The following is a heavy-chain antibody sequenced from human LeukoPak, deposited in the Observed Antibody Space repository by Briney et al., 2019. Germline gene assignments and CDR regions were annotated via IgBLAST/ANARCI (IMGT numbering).Heavy chain of an antibody. CDR1: GFSFSYFA. D-gene: IGHD5-12*01. CDR3: AKDIYSSYDLARAFDY. V-gene: IGHV3-23*01. J-gene: IGHJ4*02. Sequence: PGGSLRLSCAASGFSFSYFAMSCVRQAPGKGLEWVAGISGNGAKTYYVDYVKGRFTISRDNSKTTVDLQMDSLTAEDMALYYCAKDIYSSYDLARAFDYWGQGTLVTVSS. CDR2: ISGNGAKT.